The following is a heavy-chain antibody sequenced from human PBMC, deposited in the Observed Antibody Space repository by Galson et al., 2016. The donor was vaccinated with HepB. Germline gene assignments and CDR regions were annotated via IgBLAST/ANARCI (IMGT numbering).Heavy chain of an antibody. V-gene: IGHV4-31*03. CDR1: GGSISSGGYY. CDR3: ARRVVRGVTFDY. J-gene: IGHJ4*02. D-gene: IGHD3-10*01. Sequence: TLSLTCTVSGGSISSGGYYWSWVRQHPGKGLEWIGYISYSGNTYYNPSLKSRVTISVDTSKNQFSLKLRSVTAADTAVYYCARRVVRGVTFDYWGRGTLVTISS. CDR2: ISYSGNT.